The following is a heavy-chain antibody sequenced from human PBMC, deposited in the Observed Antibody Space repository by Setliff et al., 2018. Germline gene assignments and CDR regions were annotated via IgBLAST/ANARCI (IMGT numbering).Heavy chain of an antibody. CDR3: AKDNYTDSYYPFDY. J-gene: IGHJ4*02. Sequence: GGSLRLSCVASGFTLSSYAMSWVRQAPGKGLEWVAAVSGSDGRTYHADSVKGRFTISRENSRNTLYLQMNNVRAEDTAIYYCAKDNYTDSYYPFDYWGQGTPVTVSS. V-gene: IGHV3-23*01. CDR1: GFTLSSYA. D-gene: IGHD3-10*01. CDR2: VSGSDGRT.